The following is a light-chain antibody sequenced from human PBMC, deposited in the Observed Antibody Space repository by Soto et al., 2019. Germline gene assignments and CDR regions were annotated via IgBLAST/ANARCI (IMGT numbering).Light chain of an antibody. V-gene: IGKV3D-15*01. CDR2: GAS. CDR1: QSIGGN. Sequence: EIVLTQSPGTLSLSPGETASLSCRASQSIGGNYLAWYQQKPGQAPRLLIYGASTRATGIPARFSGSGSGTEFTLTIDSLQSEDFAVYYCQQYNNWPRTFGQGTKVDIK. CDR3: QQYNNWPRT. J-gene: IGKJ2*01.